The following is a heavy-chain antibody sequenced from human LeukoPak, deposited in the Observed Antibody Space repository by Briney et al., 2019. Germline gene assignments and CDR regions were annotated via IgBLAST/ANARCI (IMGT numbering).Heavy chain of an antibody. CDR2: IYSGGST. D-gene: IGHD3-10*01. V-gene: IGHV3-53*04. J-gene: IGHJ3*02. Sequence: GGSLRLSCAASGFTVSSNYMSWVRQAPGKGLEWVSVIYSGGSTYYADSVKGRFTIPRHNSKNTLYLQMNSLRAEDTAVYYCARDVRAAGAAFDIWGQGTMVTVSS. CDR1: GFTVSSNY. CDR3: ARDVRAAGAAFDI.